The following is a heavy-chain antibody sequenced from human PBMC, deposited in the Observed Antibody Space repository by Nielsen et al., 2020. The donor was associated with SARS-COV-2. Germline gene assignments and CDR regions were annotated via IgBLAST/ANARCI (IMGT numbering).Heavy chain of an antibody. D-gene: IGHD3-10*01. CDR3: AGVLLWFGL. J-gene: IGHJ4*02. V-gene: IGHV4-34*01. CDR2: INHSGST. Sequence: SEILSLTCAVYGGSFSGYYWSWIRQPPGKGLEWIGEINHSGSTNYNPSLKSRVTISVDTSKNQFSLKLSSVTAADTAVYYCAGVLLWFGLWGQGTLVTVSS. CDR1: GGSFSGYY.